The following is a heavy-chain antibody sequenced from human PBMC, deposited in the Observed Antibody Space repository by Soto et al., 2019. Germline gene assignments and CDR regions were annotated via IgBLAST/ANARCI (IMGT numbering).Heavy chain of an antibody. CDR3: ARVSQLELSGGYSGYDYYYYMDD. J-gene: IGHJ6*03. Sequence: QVPLVQSGAEVKKPGASVKVSCKASGYTFTSYGISWVRQAPGQGLEWMGWISAYNGNTNYAQKLQGRVTMTTDTSTSTANMELRSLRSDDTAVYYCARVSQLELSGGYSGYDYYYYMDDWGKGTTVTVSS. CDR2: ISAYNGNT. D-gene: IGHD5-12*01. CDR1: GYTFTSYG. V-gene: IGHV1-18*01.